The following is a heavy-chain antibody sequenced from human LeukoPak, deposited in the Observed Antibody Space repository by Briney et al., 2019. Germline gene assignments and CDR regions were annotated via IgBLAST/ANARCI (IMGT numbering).Heavy chain of an antibody. Sequence: SQTLSLTCTVSSGSISSAVGFYYWTWIRQFPGKGLEWIGYINYSGHTYFNPSLKSRVSMSIDASKKQFFLKLTSVTAADTAVNSCARQVYGDFWHLDSWGQGALVSVSS. J-gene: IGHJ4*02. D-gene: IGHD4-17*01. CDR2: INYSGHT. V-gene: IGHV4-31*03. CDR3: ARQVYGDFWHLDS. CDR1: SGSISSAVGFYY.